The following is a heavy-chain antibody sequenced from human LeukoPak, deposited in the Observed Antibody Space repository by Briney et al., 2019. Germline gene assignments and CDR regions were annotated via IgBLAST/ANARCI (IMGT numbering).Heavy chain of an antibody. V-gene: IGHV4-61*02. J-gene: IGHJ4*02. CDR2: IYTSGST. CDR3: ARSGSPLDY. D-gene: IGHD3-10*01. CDR1: GGSISSGSYY. Sequence: SETLSLTCTVSGGSISSGSYYWSWIRQPAGKGLEWIGRIYTSGSTNYNPSLKSRVTISVDTSKNQFSLKLSSVTAADTAVYYCARSGSPLDYWGRGTLVTVSS.